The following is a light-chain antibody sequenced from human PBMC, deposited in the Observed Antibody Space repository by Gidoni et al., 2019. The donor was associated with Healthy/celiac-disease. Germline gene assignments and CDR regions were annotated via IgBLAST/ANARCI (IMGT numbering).Light chain of an antibody. CDR3: QQSYSTPQT. Sequence: DIQMTQSTSSLSASVGDRVTITCRASQSISSYLNWYQQKPGKAPKLLIYAASSLQSGVPSRFSGSGSGTDFTLTISSLQPEDCATYYCQQSYSTPQTFGQGTKLEIK. V-gene: IGKV1-39*01. CDR1: QSISSY. J-gene: IGKJ2*01. CDR2: AAS.